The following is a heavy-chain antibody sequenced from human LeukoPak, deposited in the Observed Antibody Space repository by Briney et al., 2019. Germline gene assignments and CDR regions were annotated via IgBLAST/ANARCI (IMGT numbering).Heavy chain of an antibody. CDR2: ISGSGGST. V-gene: IGHV3-23*01. D-gene: IGHD3-10*01. J-gene: IGHJ4*02. CDR1: GFTFSSYA. Sequence: PGGSLRLSCAASGFTFSSYAMSWVRQAPGKGLEWVSAISGSGGSTYYADSVKGRFTISRDNSKNTLYLQMNSLRAEDTAVYYCAKGRRTTRDPAMVRGVIGPFDYWGQGTLVTVSS. CDR3: AKGRRTTRDPAMVRGVIGPFDY.